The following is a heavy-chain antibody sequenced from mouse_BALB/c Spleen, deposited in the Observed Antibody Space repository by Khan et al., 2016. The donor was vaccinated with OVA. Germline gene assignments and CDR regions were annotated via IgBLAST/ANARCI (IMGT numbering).Heavy chain of an antibody. D-gene: IGHD4-1*01. CDR2: ISSGGDYT. Sequence: EVQLVESGGDLVEPGGSLKLSCAASGFTFSSYSMSWVRQTPDKRLEWVATISSGGDYTYYPDIVKGRFTISRDNAKNTLYLQMSSLKSEDTAMYYWASHLTGSFAYWGKGTLVAVSA. CDR1: GFTFSSYS. V-gene: IGHV5-6*01. J-gene: IGHJ3*01. CDR3: ASHLTGSFAY.